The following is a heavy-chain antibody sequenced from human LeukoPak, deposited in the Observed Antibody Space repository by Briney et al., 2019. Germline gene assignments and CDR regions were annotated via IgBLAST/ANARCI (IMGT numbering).Heavy chain of an antibody. CDR2: IYIIGTT. V-gene: IGHV4-61*02. J-gene: IGHJ4*02. CDR3: ARGRYDFWSGYYPFDY. Sequence: SETLSLTRAVSGGSISSGSYYWRWIRQPGGRGLEWIGRIYIIGTTNNNPPLKSRVTISVDPSQNQLSLKLSSVTAADTAVYYCARGRYDFWSGYYPFDYRGQATLVTDSS. CDR1: GGSISSGSYY. D-gene: IGHD3-3*01.